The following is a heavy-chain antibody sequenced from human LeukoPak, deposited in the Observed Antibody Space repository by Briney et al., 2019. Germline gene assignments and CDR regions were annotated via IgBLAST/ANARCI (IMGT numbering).Heavy chain of an antibody. D-gene: IGHD3-16*01. Sequence: PGGSLRLSCAASGFTFSSFWMHWVRQVPGKGLVWVSRIHSDGSTTTYADSVKGRFTISRDNAKNTLYLQMNSLRAEDTAVYYCARDFTSGRFDPWGQGTLVTVSP. CDR1: GFTFSSFW. J-gene: IGHJ5*02. V-gene: IGHV3-74*01. CDR3: ARDFTSGRFDP. CDR2: IHSDGSTT.